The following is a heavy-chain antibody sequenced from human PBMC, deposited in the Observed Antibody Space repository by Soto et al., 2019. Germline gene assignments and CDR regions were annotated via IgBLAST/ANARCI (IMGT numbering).Heavy chain of an antibody. V-gene: IGHV1-18*04. CDR2: IRAYNGNT. J-gene: IGHJ4*02. Sequence: ASVKVSCKASGYSFSSYTFNWVRQAPGQGLEWLGWIRAYNGNTKYVEKLQGRVTMTTDTSTSTAYMELRNLRSDDTAVYYCARESKKWPDFWGPGTLVTVS. CDR3: ARESKKWPDF. D-gene: IGHD5-12*01. CDR1: GYSFSSYT.